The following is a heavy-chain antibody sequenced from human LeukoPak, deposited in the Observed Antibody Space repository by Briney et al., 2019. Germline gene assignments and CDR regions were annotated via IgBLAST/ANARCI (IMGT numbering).Heavy chain of an antibody. J-gene: IGHJ6*02. CDR3: ARDHTGYCSSTSCPRDYYYYYGMDV. V-gene: IGHV3-30-3*01. D-gene: IGHD2-2*01. Sequence: GGSLRLSCAASGFTFSSYAMHWVRQAPGKGLEWVAVISYDGSNKYYADSVKGRFTISRDNSKNTLYLQTNSLRAEDTAVYYCARDHTGYCSSTSCPRDYYYYYGMDVWGQGTTVTVSS. CDR2: ISYDGSNK. CDR1: GFTFSSYA.